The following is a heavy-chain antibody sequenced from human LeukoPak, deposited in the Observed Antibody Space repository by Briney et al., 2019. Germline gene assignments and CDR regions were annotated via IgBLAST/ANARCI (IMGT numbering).Heavy chain of an antibody. J-gene: IGHJ4*02. D-gene: IGHD6-13*01. V-gene: IGHV3-48*03. CDR2: ISSSSSTI. CDR1: GFTFSSYE. CDR3: ARDYRGAAGGRFDF. Sequence: GGSLRLSCAASGFTFSSYEMNGVRQAPGKGLEGVSYISSSSSTIYSADSVKGRFTISRDNAKNSLYLQMNSLRAEDTAVYYCARDYRGAAGGRFDFWGQGTLVTVSS.